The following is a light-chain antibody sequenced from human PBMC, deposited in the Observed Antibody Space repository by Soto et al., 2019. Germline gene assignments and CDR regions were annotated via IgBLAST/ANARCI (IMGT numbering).Light chain of an antibody. CDR2: GNT. CDR1: SSNIGANYD. Sequence: QSVLTQPPSVSGAPGQRVTISCNGSSSNIGANYDVHWYQQIPGTAPKVLIYGNTNRPSGVPDRFSASKSGTSASLAITGLQAEDEADYYCQSYDSSLSGFVFGSGTKVTVL. J-gene: IGLJ1*01. CDR3: QSYDSSLSGFV. V-gene: IGLV1-40*01.